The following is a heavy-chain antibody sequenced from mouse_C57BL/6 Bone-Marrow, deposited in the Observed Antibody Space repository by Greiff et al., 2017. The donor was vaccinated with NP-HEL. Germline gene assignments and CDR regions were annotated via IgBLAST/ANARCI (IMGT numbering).Heavy chain of an antibody. CDR3: ARDGYDVYFDY. V-gene: IGHV5-4*01. J-gene: IGHJ2*01. CDR1: GFTFSSYA. CDR2: ISDGGSYT. Sequence: EVKLLESGGGLVKPGGSLKLSCAASGFTFSSYAMSWVRQTPEQRLEWVATISDGGSYTYYPDNVKGRFTISRDNAKNNLYLQMSHLKSEDTAMYYCARDGYDVYFDYWGQGTTLTVSS. D-gene: IGHD2-2*01.